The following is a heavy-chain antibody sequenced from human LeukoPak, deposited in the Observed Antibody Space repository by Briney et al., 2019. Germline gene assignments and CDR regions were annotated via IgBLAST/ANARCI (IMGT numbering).Heavy chain of an antibody. J-gene: IGHJ4*02. D-gene: IGHD3-10*01. CDR1: GYTFSSHT. V-gene: IGHV1-69*06. Sequence: GASVKVSCKAFGYTFSSHTITWVRQAPGQGLEWMGEIIPMFGTTDYAQKFQGRVTITADKFTSTAYMQLSSLRSEDTAVYYCSKSHHYDSRIFDYWGQGTLVTVSS. CDR3: SKSHHYDSRIFDY. CDR2: IIPMFGTT.